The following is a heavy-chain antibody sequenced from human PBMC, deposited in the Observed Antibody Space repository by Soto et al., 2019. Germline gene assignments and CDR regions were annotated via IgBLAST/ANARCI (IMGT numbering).Heavy chain of an antibody. D-gene: IGHD6-19*01. Sequence: GESLKISCKVSGRTFINQWIAWVRQMPGKGLEWMGIICPGDSDARYSPSFAGQGTISVYKSITTAYLHWSSLDSSDSAVYYCARQGDMAATLADAFHXWGQGTLVTVS. V-gene: IGHV5-51*01. CDR2: ICPGDSDA. CDR1: GRTFINQW. J-gene: IGHJ3*02. CDR3: ARQGDMAATLADAFHX.